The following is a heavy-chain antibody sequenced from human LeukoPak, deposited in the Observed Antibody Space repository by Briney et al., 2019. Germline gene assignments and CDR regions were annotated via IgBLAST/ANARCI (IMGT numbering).Heavy chain of an antibody. CDR3: ARGKTTVTTGELAY. CDR1: GFTFSSYG. D-gene: IGHD4-17*01. J-gene: IGHJ4*02. Sequence: GESLRLSCAASGFTFSSYGMHWVRQAPGKGLEWVAVIWYDGSKKYYADSVKGRFTISRDSSKNMLYLQMNSLRGEDTAAYYCARGKTTVTTGELAYWGQGTLVTVSS. CDR2: IWYDGSKK. V-gene: IGHV3-33*01.